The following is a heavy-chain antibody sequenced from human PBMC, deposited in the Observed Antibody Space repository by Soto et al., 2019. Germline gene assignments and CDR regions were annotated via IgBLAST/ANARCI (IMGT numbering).Heavy chain of an antibody. J-gene: IGHJ4*02. CDR2: IYHTETT. D-gene: IGHD3-22*01. Sequence: PSETLSLTCAVSGDSVSSSFWWTWVRQPPGKGLEWIGEIYHTETTNYAPSLKSRVTISLDKSMNQFSLRFNSVTPADTAVYYCATPTTKTYYYDSSGYSFDYWGQGTLVTVS. V-gene: IGHV4-4*02. CDR1: GDSVSSSFW. CDR3: ATPTTKTYYYDSSGYSFDY.